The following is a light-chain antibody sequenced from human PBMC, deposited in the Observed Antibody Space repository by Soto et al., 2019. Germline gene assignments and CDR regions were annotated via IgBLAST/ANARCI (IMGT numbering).Light chain of an antibody. CDR1: SSVVGGYNF. J-gene: IGLJ1*01. CDR2: DVT. V-gene: IGLV2-14*03. Sequence: QSALTQPASLSGSPGQSITISCTGTSSVVGGYNFVSWYQQLPGNAPKLLIQDVTLRPSGVSDRFSGSKSGTTASLTISGLQAEDEADYYCCSYASSTLYVFGTGTKVTVL. CDR3: CSYASSTLYV.